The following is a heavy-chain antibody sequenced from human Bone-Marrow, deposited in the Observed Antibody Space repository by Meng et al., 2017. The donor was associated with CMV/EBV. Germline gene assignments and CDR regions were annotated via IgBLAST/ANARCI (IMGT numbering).Heavy chain of an antibody. D-gene: IGHD3-3*01. J-gene: IGHJ6*02. CDR2: IRYDGSNK. CDR3: AKDLTRITIFGVVTKRGDYYYYGMDV. CDR1: GFTFSSYE. V-gene: IGHV3-30*02. Sequence: GESLKISCAASGFTFSSYEMNWVRQAPGKGLEWVAFIRYDGSNKYYADSVKGRFTISRDNSKNTLYLQMNSLRAEDTAVYYCAKDLTRITIFGVVTKRGDYYYYGMDVWGQGTTVTVSS.